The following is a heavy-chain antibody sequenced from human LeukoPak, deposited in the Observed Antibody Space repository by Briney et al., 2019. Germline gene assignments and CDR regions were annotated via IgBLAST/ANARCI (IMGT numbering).Heavy chain of an antibody. CDR2: INPNSGGT. D-gene: IGHD2-21*01. Sequence: ASVKVSCKASGYTFTGYYMHWVRQAPGQGLEWMGCINPNSGGTYYAQKLQGRVTMTRDTSISTAYMELSRLRSDDTVFYYCARAVVEDDAFDLWGQGTMVTVSS. CDR3: ARAVVEDDAFDL. CDR1: GYTFTGYY. V-gene: IGHV1-2*02. J-gene: IGHJ3*01.